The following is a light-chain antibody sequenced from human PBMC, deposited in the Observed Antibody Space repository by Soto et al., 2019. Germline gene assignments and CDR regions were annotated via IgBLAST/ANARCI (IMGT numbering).Light chain of an antibody. CDR1: QSISVW. J-gene: IGKJ1*01. CDR2: KAS. Sequence: DIQMTQSPSTLSASVGDRVTITCRASQSISVWLAWYQQKPGKAPNLLIYKASNLKSGVPSRFSGSGSGTEFTVTISSLQPDDFASYYCQHYSSYSPWAFGQGTKVEI. CDR3: QHYSSYSPWA. V-gene: IGKV1-5*03.